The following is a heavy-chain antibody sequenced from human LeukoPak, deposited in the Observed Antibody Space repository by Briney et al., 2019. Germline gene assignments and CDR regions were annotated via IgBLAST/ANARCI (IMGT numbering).Heavy chain of an antibody. Sequence: SVKVSCKPSGGTFSSYAIRWVRPAPGQGREWMGRIIPILGIANYAQKFQGRVTITADKSTSTAYMELSSVRSEERAVYYCARDSYTQPKDYWGQGTLVTVSS. J-gene: IGHJ4*02. D-gene: IGHD2-2*02. CDR1: GGTFSSYA. CDR3: ARDSYTQPKDY. CDR2: IIPILGIA. V-gene: IGHV1-69*04.